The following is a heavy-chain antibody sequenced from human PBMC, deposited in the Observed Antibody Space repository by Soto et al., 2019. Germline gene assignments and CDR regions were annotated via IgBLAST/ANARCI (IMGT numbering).Heavy chain of an antibody. CDR3: ARVRHDFWSGYYKDFDY. J-gene: IGHJ4*02. D-gene: IGHD3-3*01. CDR1: GYTFTSYG. V-gene: IGHV1-18*01. CDR2: ISAYNGNT. Sequence: ASVKVSCKXSGYTFTSYGISWVRQAPGQGLEWMGWISAYNGNTNYAQKLQGRVTMTTDTSTSTAYMELRSLRSDDTAVYYRARVRHDFWSGYYKDFDYWGQGTLVTVSS.